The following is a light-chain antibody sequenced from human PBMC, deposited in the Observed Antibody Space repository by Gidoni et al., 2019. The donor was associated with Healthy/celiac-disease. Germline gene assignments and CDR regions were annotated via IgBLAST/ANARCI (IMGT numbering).Light chain of an antibody. J-gene: IGLJ3*02. V-gene: IGLV4-69*01. Sequence: QLVLTQSPSASASLGASVKLTCTLRSGHSSYAIAWHQQQPEKGPRYLMKLNSDGSHSKGDGIPDRFSGSSSGAERYLTISSLQSEDEADYYCQTWGTGIRVFGGGTKLPVL. CDR2: LNSDGSH. CDR1: SGHSSYA. CDR3: QTWGTGIRV.